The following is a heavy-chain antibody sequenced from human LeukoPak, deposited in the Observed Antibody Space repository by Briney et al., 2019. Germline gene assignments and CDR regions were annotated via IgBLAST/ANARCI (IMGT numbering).Heavy chain of an antibody. V-gene: IGHV1-46*01. CDR3: ARYGGSYVLAFDI. J-gene: IGHJ3*02. Sequence: ASVKVSCKAYGYTFTSYYVHWVRQAPGQGLEWMGIINPSGGSTSYAQKFQGRVTMTRDTSTSTVYMELSSLRSEDTAVYYCARYGGSYVLAFDIWGQGTMVTVSS. CDR1: GYTFTSYY. D-gene: IGHD1-26*01. CDR2: INPSGGST.